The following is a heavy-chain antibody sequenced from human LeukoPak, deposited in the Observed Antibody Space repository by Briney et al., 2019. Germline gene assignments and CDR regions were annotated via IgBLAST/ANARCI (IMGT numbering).Heavy chain of an antibody. CDR3: ARVVVDYGGNSIDC. CDR2: ISAYNGNT. CDR1: GYTFTSYG. V-gene: IGHV1-18*01. J-gene: IGHJ4*02. Sequence: GASVKVSRKASGYTFTSYGISWVRQAPGQGLEWMGWISAYNGNTNYAQKPQGRVTMTTDTSTSTAYMELRSLRSDDTAVYYCARVVVDYGGNSIDCWGQGTLVTVSS. D-gene: IGHD4-23*01.